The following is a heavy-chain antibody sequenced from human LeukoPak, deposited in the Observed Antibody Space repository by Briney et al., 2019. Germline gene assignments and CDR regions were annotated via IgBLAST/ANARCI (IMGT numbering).Heavy chain of an antibody. CDR1: GCTVSSNY. V-gene: IGHV3-66*01. CDR3: ASVPRITYYDYVWGSYRPY. J-gene: IGHJ4*02. Sequence: SGGSLRLSCAASGCTVSSNYMSWVRQAPGKGLEWVSVIYRGGSTYYADSVKGRFTISRDNSKNTLYLQMNSLRAEDTAVYYCASVPRITYYDYVWGSYRPYWGQGTLVTVSS. D-gene: IGHD3-16*02. CDR2: IYRGGST.